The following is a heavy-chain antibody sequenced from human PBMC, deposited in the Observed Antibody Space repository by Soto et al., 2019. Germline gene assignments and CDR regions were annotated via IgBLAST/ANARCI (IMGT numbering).Heavy chain of an antibody. V-gene: IGHV1-3*01. D-gene: IGHD2-15*01. CDR2: INAGNGNT. CDR3: AREGCSGGSCYSTYFDY. J-gene: IGHJ4*02. Sequence: ASVKVSCKASGYTFSSYAMDWVRQAPGQRLEWMGWINAGNGNTKYSQKFQGRVTITRDTSASTAYMELSSLRSEDTAVYYCAREGCSGGSCYSTYFDYRGQGTLVTVSS. CDR1: GYTFSSYA.